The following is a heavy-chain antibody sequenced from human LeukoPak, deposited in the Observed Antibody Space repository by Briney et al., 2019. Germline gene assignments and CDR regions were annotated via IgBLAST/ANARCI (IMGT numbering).Heavy chain of an antibody. Sequence: HSGGSLRLSCAASGFTFSSYWMHWVRQAPGKGLVWVSRTNSDGSSTNYADSVKGRFTISRDNAKNTLYLQMNSLRAEDTAVYYCARDRNYWFDPWGQGTLVTVSS. J-gene: IGHJ5*02. CDR2: TNSDGSST. D-gene: IGHD4-11*01. CDR1: GFTFSSYW. CDR3: ARDRNYWFDP. V-gene: IGHV3-74*01.